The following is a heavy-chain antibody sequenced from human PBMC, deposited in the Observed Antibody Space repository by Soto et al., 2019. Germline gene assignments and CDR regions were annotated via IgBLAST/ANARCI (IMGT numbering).Heavy chain of an antibody. CDR1: GYTFTSYG. Sequence: GASVKVSCKASGYTFTSYGISWVRQAPGQGLEWMGWISAYNGNTNYAQKLQGRVTMTTDTSTSTAYMELRSLRSDDTAVYYCARYGGYCSSTSCQGYNWFDPWGQGTLVTV. CDR3: ARYGGYCSSTSCQGYNWFDP. D-gene: IGHD2-2*01. CDR2: ISAYNGNT. V-gene: IGHV1-18*04. J-gene: IGHJ5*02.